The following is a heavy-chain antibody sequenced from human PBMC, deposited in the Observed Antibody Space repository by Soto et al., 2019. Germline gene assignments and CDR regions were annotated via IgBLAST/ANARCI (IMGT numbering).Heavy chain of an antibody. J-gene: IGHJ6*02. CDR2: IWYDGSNK. CDR1: GFTFSSYG. CDR3: ARDHHALNCSSTSCYWNYYYGMDV. V-gene: IGHV3-33*01. Sequence: GGSLRLSCAASGFTFSSYGMHWVRQAPGKGLEWVAVIWYDGSNKYYADSVKGRFTISRDNSKNTLYLQMNSLRAEDTAVYYCARDHHALNCSSTSCYWNYYYGMDVWGQGTTVTVSS. D-gene: IGHD2-2*01.